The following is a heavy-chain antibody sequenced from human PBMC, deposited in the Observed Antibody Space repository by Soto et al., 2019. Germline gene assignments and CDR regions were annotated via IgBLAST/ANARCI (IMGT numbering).Heavy chain of an antibody. CDR3: ATSREGSGSYPHISDYYGMDV. CDR2: IIPIFGTA. J-gene: IGHJ6*02. D-gene: IGHD3-10*01. Sequence: QVQLVQSGAEVKKPGSSVKVSCKASGGTFSSYAISWVRQAPGQGLEWMGGIIPIFGTANYAQKFQGGVTINADESTSTAYMELSSLRSEDTAVYYCATSREGSGSYPHISDYYGMDVWGQGTTVTVSS. CDR1: GGTFSSYA. V-gene: IGHV1-69*01.